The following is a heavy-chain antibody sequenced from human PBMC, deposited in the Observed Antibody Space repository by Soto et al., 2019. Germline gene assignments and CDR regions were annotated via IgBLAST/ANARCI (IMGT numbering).Heavy chain of an antibody. J-gene: IGHJ4*02. CDR1: GFTVSSNY. CDR2: IHSGGST. V-gene: IGHV3-66*01. CDR3: AGGGNKQNGY. D-gene: IGHD3-16*01. Sequence: EVQLVESGGDLVQPGGSLRLSCAASGFTVSSNYMSWVRQAPGKGLEWVSVIHSGGSTYYADSVKGRFTISRDNSKDTLVLQMNSLGAEDTAVYYCAGGGNKQNGYWGQGTLVTVSS.